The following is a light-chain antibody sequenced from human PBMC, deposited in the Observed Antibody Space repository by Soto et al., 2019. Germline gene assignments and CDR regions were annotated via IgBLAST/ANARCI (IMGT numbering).Light chain of an antibody. V-gene: IGLV2-14*01. CDR1: SGDVGGYNY. CDR3: SSYRDTHNLV. CDR2: EVS. J-gene: IGLJ1*01. Sequence: QSVLTQPASVSGSPGQSITISCTGTSGDVGGYNYVSWYQHHPGKAPKLMIYEVSNRPSGVSNRFSGSKSGNTASLTISGLQAEDEADYYCSSYRDTHNLVFGIGTKVTVL.